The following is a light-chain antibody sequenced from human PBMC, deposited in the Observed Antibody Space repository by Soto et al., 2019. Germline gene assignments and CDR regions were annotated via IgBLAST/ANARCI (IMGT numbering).Light chain of an antibody. J-gene: IGLJ1*01. CDR2: QDS. CDR3: QAWDSRTPYV. V-gene: IGLV3-1*01. CDR1: KLGDKY. Sequence: SYELTQPPSVSVSPGQTASITCSGDKLGDKYACWYQQKPGQSPVLVIYQDSKRPSGIPERFSGSNSGNKATLTISGTQAMDEADYYCQAWDSRTPYVFGTGTKLTVL.